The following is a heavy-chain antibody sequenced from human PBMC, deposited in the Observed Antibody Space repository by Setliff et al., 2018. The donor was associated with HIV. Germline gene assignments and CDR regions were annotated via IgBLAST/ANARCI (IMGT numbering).Heavy chain of an antibody. CDR2: IYHSGST. J-gene: IGHJ3*02. CDR3: ARDRIEVLADSPHDVFDI. D-gene: IGHD3-22*01. V-gene: IGHV4-38-2*02. CDR1: GYSISSRYY. Sequence: SETLSLTCTVSGYSISSRYYWGWIRQSPGKGLEWIGSIYHSGSTQYNPSLKSRVTISVDTPKNQLSLKLTAVSAADTAVYYCARDRIEVLADSPHDVFDIWGRGIMVTVSS.